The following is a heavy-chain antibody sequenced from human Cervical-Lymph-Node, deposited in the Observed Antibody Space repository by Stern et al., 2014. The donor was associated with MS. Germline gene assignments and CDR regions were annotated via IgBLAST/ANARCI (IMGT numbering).Heavy chain of an antibody. CDR3: ARGWSYDILTGYSY. D-gene: IGHD3-9*01. CDR1: GGPFSSYA. J-gene: IGHJ4*02. V-gene: IGHV1-69*01. CDR2: IIPIFGRA. Sequence: QMQLVQSGAEVKKPGSSVKVSCKASGGPFSSYAISWVRQAPGQGLEWMGGIIPIFGRANYAQKFQGRVTITADESTSTAYMELSSLRSEDTAVYYCARGWSYDILTGYSYWGQGTLVTVSS.